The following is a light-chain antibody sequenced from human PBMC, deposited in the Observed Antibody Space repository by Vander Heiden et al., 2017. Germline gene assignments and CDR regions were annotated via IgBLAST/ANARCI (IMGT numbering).Light chain of an antibody. CDR1: SSDVGGYNY. Sequence: QSALTQPRALSRSPRPSVTISCTGTSSDVGGYNYVSWYQQHPGKAPKLMIYDVSKRPSGVPDRFSGSKSGNTASLTISGLQADDEADYYCCSYAGSYSVVFGGGTQLTVL. CDR2: DVS. CDR3: CSYAGSYSVV. J-gene: IGLJ2*01. V-gene: IGLV2-11*01.